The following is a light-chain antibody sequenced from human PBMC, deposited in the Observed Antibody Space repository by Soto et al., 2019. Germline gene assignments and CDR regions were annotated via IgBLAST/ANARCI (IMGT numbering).Light chain of an antibody. Sequence: QSALTQPASVSGSPGQSITISCTGTSSDVGSYNLVSWYQHHPGKAPKLIIYEDSKRPSGVSDRFSGYQSGNTAFLTISGLQAEDEADYSWCSYAGSRTYVFGTGTKLTVL. V-gene: IGLV2-23*01. J-gene: IGLJ1*01. CDR1: SSDVGSYNL. CDR3: CSYAGSRTYV. CDR2: EDS.